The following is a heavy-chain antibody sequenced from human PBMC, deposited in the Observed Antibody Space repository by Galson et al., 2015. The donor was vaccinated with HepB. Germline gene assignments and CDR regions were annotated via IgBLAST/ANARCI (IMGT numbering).Heavy chain of an antibody. CDR2: IKEDGSEK. CDR3: TRDPSGRLDF. CDR1: GFTFRNYR. D-gene: IGHD2-15*01. J-gene: IGHJ4*02. V-gene: IGHV3-7*01. Sequence: SLRLSCAASGFTFRNYRMSWVRQAPGKGLEWVAYIKEDGSEKYYVDSVKGRFTISRDNAKNSLYLQMNSLRVEDTAMYYCTRDPSGRLDFWGQGTLVTVSS.